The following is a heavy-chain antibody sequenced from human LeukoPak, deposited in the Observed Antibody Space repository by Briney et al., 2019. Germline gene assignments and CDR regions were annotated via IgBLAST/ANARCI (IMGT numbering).Heavy chain of an antibody. CDR3: ASAGHGFWSGYFDY. CDR1: GFTFSSYW. CDR2: ISSSGSTI. V-gene: IGHV3-48*04. J-gene: IGHJ4*02. Sequence: PGGSLGLSCAASGFTFSSYWMSWVRQAPGKGLEWVSYISSSGSTIYYADSVKGRFTISRDNAKNSLYLQMNSLRAEDTAVYYCASAGHGFWSGYFDYWGQGTLVTVSS. D-gene: IGHD3-3*01.